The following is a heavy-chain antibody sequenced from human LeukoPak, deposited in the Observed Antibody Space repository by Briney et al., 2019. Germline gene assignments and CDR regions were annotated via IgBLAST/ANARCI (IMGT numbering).Heavy chain of an antibody. V-gene: IGHV1-24*01. CDR1: GYTLTELS. CDR2: FDPEDGET. D-gene: IGHD1-7*01. CDR3: AARNYRSNAFDI. J-gene: IGHJ3*02. Sequence: ASVKVSCKVSGYTLTELSMRWVRQAPGKGLEWMGGFDPEDGETIYAQKFQGRVTMTEDTSTDTAYMEPSSLRSEDTAVYYCAARNYRSNAFDIWGQGTMVTVSS.